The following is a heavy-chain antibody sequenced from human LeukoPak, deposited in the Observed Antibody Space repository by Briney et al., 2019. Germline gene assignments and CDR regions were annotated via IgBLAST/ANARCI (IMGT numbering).Heavy chain of an antibody. CDR1: GFTFSSYA. CDR3: AKALTVLEWLPRYYFDY. CDR2: ISGSGGST. J-gene: IGHJ4*02. V-gene: IGHV3-23*01. Sequence: GGSLRLSCAASGFTFSSYAMSWVRQAPGKGLEWVSAISGSGGSTYYADSVKGRFTISRDNSKNTLYLQMNSLRAEDTAVYYCAKALTVLEWLPRYYFDYWGQGTLVTVSS. D-gene: IGHD3-3*01.